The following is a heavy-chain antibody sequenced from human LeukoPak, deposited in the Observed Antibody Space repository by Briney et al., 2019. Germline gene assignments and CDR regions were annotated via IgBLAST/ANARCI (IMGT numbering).Heavy chain of an antibody. CDR2: ISSSSSYI. D-gene: IGHD2/OR15-2a*01. CDR1: GFTFSRYS. V-gene: IGHV3-21*01. J-gene: IGHJ6*02. Sequence: GGSLTLSCAASGFTFSRYSLNWLRQAPAKGLAWVSSISSSSSYIYYADSVKGRFTISRDNAKNSLYLQMNSLRAEDTAVYYCARRRIDYYYGMDVWGQGTTVTVSS. CDR3: ARRRIDYYYGMDV.